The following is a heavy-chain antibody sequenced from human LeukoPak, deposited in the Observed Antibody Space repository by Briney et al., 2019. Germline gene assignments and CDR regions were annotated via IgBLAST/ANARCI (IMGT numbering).Heavy chain of an antibody. Sequence: SETLSLTCAVYGGSFSGYYWSWIRQPPGKGLEWIGEINHSGSTNYNPSLKSRVTISVDTSKNQFSLKLSSVTAADTAVYYCASPQLFYGGSPYFFDYWGQGTLVTVSS. V-gene: IGHV4-34*01. CDR3: ASPQLFYGGSPYFFDY. CDR1: GGSFSGYY. CDR2: INHSGST. D-gene: IGHD4-23*01. J-gene: IGHJ4*02.